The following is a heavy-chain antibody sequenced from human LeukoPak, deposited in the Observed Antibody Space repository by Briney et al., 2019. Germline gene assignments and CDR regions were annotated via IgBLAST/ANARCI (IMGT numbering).Heavy chain of an antibody. V-gene: IGHV3-30*18. D-gene: IGHD3-9*01. Sequence: GRPLRLSCAASGFTFSSYGMHWVRQAPGKGLEWVAVISYDGSNKYYADSVKGRFTISRDNSKNTLYLQMNSLRAEDTAVYYCAKTYDILTGSGYYFDYWGQGTLVTVSS. J-gene: IGHJ4*02. CDR1: GFTFSSYG. CDR3: AKTYDILTGSGYYFDY. CDR2: ISYDGSNK.